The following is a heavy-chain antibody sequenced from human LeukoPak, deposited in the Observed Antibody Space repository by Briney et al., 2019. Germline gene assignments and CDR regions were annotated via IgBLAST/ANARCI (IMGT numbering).Heavy chain of an antibody. CDR1: GFTFSNAW. Sequence: PGGSLLLPGEASGFTFSNAWMNWVRQAPGKGLEWVGRIKRKIDGETTHYAAPVKGRFTISRDDSKNTLYLQMNSLKTEDTAVYYCTTDADSGSGSQTDLGGQGTLVTVSS. J-gene: IGHJ5*02. D-gene: IGHD3-10*01. CDR2: IKRKIDGETT. CDR3: TTDADSGSGSQTDL. V-gene: IGHV3-15*01.